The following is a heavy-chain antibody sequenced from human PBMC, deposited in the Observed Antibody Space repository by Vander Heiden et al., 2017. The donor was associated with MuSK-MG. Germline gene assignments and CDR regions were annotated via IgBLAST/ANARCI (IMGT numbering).Heavy chain of an antibody. V-gene: IGHV3-23*01. D-gene: IGHD3-22*01. Sequence: EVQLLESGGGLVQPGGSLRLSCAASGFTFSSYAMSWVRQAPGKGLEWVSAISGSGGSTYYADSGKGRFTISRDNSKNTLYMQMNRLRAEETAVYYCAKDHDYDSSGYYAGYWGQGTMVTVSS. CDR1: GFTFSSYA. CDR3: AKDHDYDSSGYYAGY. J-gene: IGHJ4*02. CDR2: ISGSGGST.